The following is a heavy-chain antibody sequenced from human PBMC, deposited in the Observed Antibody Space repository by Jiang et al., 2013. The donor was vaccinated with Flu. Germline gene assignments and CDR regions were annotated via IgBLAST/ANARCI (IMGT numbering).Heavy chain of an antibody. CDR3: ARLSSSGLSNY. V-gene: IGHV4-39*01. D-gene: IGHD3-22*01. CDR1: GDSISGSSSY. Sequence: GPGLVKPSETLSLTCTVSGDSISGSSSYWVWIRQPPGKGMEWIGSMYYSGSTYYNSSLKSRVTISADTSKNQFSLRLNSVTATDTAVYFCARLSSSGLSNYWGQGTLVTVSS. CDR2: MYYSGST. J-gene: IGHJ4*02.